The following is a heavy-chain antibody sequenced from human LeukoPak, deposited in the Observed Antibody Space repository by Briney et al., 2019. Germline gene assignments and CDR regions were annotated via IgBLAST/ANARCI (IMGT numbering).Heavy chain of an antibody. CDR3: ARTGNNDYYYYMDV. Sequence: SETLSLTCTVSGGSISSYYWSWIRQPAGKKLEWIGRIYTNGNTNYNPSLKSRVTMSVDSSKNQFSLKLSSVTAADAAVYYCARTGNNDYYYYMDVWGKGTTVTVSS. J-gene: IGHJ6*03. CDR2: IYTNGNT. CDR1: GGSISSYY. V-gene: IGHV4-4*07. D-gene: IGHD1/OR15-1a*01.